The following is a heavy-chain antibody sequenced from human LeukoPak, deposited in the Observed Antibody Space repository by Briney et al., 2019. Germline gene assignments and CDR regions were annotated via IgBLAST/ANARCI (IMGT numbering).Heavy chain of an antibody. Sequence: SETLSLTCTVSGGSISSSSYYWGWIRQPPGKGLEWIGSIYYSGSTYYNPSLKSRVTISVDTSKNQFSLKLSSVTAADTAVYYCARRRYFDWLSYFDYRGQGTLVTVSS. V-gene: IGHV4-39*07. J-gene: IGHJ4*02. CDR1: GGSISSSSYY. CDR3: ARRRYFDWLSYFDY. CDR2: IYYSGST. D-gene: IGHD3-9*01.